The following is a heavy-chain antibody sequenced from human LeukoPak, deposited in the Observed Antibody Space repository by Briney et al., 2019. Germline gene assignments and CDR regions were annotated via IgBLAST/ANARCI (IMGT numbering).Heavy chain of an antibody. Sequence: GGSLRLSCAASGFTFRNFWMNWARQAPGKGLEWVAVISYDGSNKYYADSVKGRFTISRDNSKNTLYLQMNSLRAEDTAVYYCARDRWYSSSWYGFDYWGQGTLVTVSS. CDR2: ISYDGSNK. V-gene: IGHV3-30-3*01. J-gene: IGHJ4*02. D-gene: IGHD6-13*01. CDR3: ARDRWYSSSWYGFDY. CDR1: GFTFRNFW.